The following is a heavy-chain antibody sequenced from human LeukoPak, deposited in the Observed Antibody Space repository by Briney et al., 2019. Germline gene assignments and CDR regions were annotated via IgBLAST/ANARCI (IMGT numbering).Heavy chain of an antibody. V-gene: IGHV3-66*01. J-gene: IGHJ4*02. D-gene: IGHD3-10*01. CDR2: IYSGDTT. Sequence: RSGGSLRLSCAASGFTVSTNYMSWVRQAPGKGLEWVSVIYSGDTTFYADSVRGKFTISRDNSKNTLYLQMNSLRAEDTAVYYCASILRSSSGYYFDYWGQGTQVTVSS. CDR1: GFTVSTNY. CDR3: ASILRSSSGYYFDY.